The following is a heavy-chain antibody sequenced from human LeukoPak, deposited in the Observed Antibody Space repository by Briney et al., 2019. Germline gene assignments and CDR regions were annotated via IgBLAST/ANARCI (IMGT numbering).Heavy chain of an antibody. V-gene: IGHV4-4*09. CDR1: GGSISSNY. CDR3: ARIYGSGTSFGYMDV. CDR2: IYTSGST. J-gene: IGHJ6*03. Sequence: PSETLSLTCTVAGGSISSNYWTWIRQSPGKGLEWIGCIYTSGSTTYNPSLKSRVTISRDTSNNQFSLKLSSVTAADTAVYYCARIYGSGTSFGYMDVWGKGTTVTVSS. D-gene: IGHD3-10*01.